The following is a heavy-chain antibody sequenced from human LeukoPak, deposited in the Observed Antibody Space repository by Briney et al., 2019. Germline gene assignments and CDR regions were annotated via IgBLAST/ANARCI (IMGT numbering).Heavy chain of an antibody. Sequence: SETLSLTCTVSGGSISSYYWSWIRQPPGKGLEWIGYIYYSGSTNYNPSLKSRVTISVDTSKNQFSLKLSSVTAADTAVYYCARDSRWFGESLLPWGQGTLVTVSS. CDR1: GGSISSYY. CDR3: ARDSRWFGESLLP. V-gene: IGHV4-59*12. J-gene: IGHJ4*02. CDR2: IYYSGST. D-gene: IGHD3-10*01.